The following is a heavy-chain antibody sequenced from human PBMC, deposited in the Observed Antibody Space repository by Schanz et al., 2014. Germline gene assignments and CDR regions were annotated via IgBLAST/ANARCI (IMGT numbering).Heavy chain of an antibody. CDR2: ISAYTNNT. CDR3: ARDQRQYCNTDSWIHDNRFDS. V-gene: IGHV1-18*01. D-gene: IGHD5-18*01. J-gene: IGHJ5*01. CDR1: RYTFNTYG. Sequence: QVQLVQSGAEVKKPGASVKVSCEASRYTFNTYGLNWVRQAPGQGLEWMGWISAYTNNTSYAQKVQGRVTMTTDTSPGTAYMERRSLRSDDTAVYCCARDQRQYCNTDSWIHDNRFDSWGQGTLVIVSS.